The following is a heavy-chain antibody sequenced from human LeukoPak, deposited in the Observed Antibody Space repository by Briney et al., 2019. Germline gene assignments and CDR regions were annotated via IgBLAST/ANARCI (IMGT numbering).Heavy chain of an antibody. CDR2: IYTSGST. CDR3: ARDREGSGYYYYYYYYMDV. J-gene: IGHJ6*03. Sequence: SETLSLTCTVSGGSISSGSYYWSWIRQPAGTGLEWIGRIYTSGSTNYNPSLKSRVTISVDTSKNQFSLRLSSVTAADTAVYYCARDREGSGYYYYYYYYMDVWGKGTTVTISS. D-gene: IGHD3-22*01. CDR1: GGSISSGSYY. V-gene: IGHV4-61*02.